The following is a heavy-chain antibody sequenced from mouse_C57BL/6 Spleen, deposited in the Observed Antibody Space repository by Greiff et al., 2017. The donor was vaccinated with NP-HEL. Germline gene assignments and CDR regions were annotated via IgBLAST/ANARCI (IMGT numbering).Heavy chain of an antibody. D-gene: IGHD1-1*01. J-gene: IGHJ1*03. CDR3: ARYPLNYGSSYGYFDV. CDR1: GYTFTSYW. V-gene: IGHV1-64*01. CDR2: IHPNSGST. Sequence: QVQLKQPGAELVKPGASVKLSCKASGYTFTSYWMHWVKQRPGQGLEWIGMIHPNSGSTNYNEKFKSKATLTVDKSSSTAYMQLSSLTSEDSAVYYCARYPLNYGSSYGYFDVWGTGTTVTVSS.